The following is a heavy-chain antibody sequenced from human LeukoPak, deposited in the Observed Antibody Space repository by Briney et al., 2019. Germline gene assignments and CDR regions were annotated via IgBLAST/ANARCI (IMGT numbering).Heavy chain of an antibody. Sequence: GGSLRLSCAASGFTFSNAWMSWVRQAPGKGLEWVANIKQDGSEKYYVDSVKGRFTISRDNAKNSLYLQMISLRAEDTAVYYCARDATPPTYCSSTSCYITFRDGMDVWGQGTTVTVSS. D-gene: IGHD2-2*02. V-gene: IGHV3-7*01. J-gene: IGHJ6*02. CDR1: GFTFSNAW. CDR3: ARDATPPTYCSSTSCYITFRDGMDV. CDR2: IKQDGSEK.